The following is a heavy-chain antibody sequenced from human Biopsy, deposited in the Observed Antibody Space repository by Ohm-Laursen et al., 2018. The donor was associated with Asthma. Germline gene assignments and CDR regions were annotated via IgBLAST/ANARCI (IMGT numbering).Heavy chain of an antibody. J-gene: IGHJ6*02. CDR1: GFTVSRDH. D-gene: IGHD5-12*01. Sequence: SLRLSCAASGFTVSRDHMFWVRQAPGKGLEWVSVIYSGGTSDTADSVRGRFTISRDFYKNTLYLQMDSLRAEDTAVYYCARGYSGSDRIVYYYYSGLEVWGQGTTVTVSS. CDR3: ARGYSGSDRIVYYYYSGLEV. CDR2: IYSGGTS. V-gene: IGHV3-53*01.